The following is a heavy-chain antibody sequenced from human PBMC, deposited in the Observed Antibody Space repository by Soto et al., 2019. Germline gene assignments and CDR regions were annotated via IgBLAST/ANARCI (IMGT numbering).Heavy chain of an antibody. J-gene: IGHJ4*02. CDR2: IWFDGSNE. V-gene: IGHV3-33*01. CDR1: GFTFSNFG. Sequence: PGGSLRLSCAASGFTFSNFGMHWVRQAPGKGLEWVTVIWFDGSNEFYADSVKGRFTISRDISKNTLYLQIHSLRAEDTAMYYCARFSEKFAFDYWGQGTRVTVYS. CDR3: ARFSEKFAFDY.